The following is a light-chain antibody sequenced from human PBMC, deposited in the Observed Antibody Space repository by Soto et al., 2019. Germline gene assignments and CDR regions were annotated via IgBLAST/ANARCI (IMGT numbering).Light chain of an antibody. CDR3: KQYDSYSQT. V-gene: IGKV1-5*01. Sequence: DIQMTQSPSTLSASVGDRVTITCRASQIISNWLAWYQQKPGRAPKFLIYDASSLESGVPSRFSGSGSGTEFTLTISSLQPDDFATYYCKQYDSYSQTFGQGTKVEVK. J-gene: IGKJ1*01. CDR2: DAS. CDR1: QIISNW.